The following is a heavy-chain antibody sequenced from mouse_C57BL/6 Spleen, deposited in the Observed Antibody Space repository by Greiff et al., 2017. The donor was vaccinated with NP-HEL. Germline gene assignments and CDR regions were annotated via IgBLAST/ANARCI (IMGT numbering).Heavy chain of an antibody. D-gene: IGHD2-3*01. Sequence: EVQGVESGGGLVKPGGSLKLSCAASGFTFSDHGMHWVRQAPEKGLEWVAYISSGSSTIYYADTVKGRFTISRDNAKNTLFLQMTSLRSEDTAMYYCARGFDGYYAGYFDVWGTGTTVTVSS. CDR2: ISSGSSTI. CDR1: GFTFSDHG. J-gene: IGHJ1*03. V-gene: IGHV5-17*01. CDR3: ARGFDGYYAGYFDV.